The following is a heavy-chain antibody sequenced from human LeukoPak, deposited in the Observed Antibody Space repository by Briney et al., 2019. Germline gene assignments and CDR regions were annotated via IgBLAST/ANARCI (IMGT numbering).Heavy chain of an antibody. CDR2: IIPIFGTA. V-gene: IGHV1-69*13. CDR1: GGTFSSYA. D-gene: IGHD1-14*01. J-gene: IGHJ4*02. CDR3: AREARRGFSNTYYFDY. Sequence: GASVKVSCKASGGTFSSYAISWVRQAPGQGLEWMGGIIPIFGTANYAQKFQGRVTITADESTSTAYMELSSLRSEDTAVYYCAREARRGFSNTYYFDYWGQGTLVTVSS.